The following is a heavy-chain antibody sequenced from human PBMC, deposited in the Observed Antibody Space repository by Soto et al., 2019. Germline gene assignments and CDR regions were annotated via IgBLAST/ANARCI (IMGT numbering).Heavy chain of an antibody. J-gene: IGHJ3*02. V-gene: IGHV3-23*01. CDR3: AKEASGIAVAGTSGAFDI. CDR1: GFTFSSYA. D-gene: IGHD6-19*01. CDR2: ISGSGGST. Sequence: GGSLRLSCAASGFTFSSYAMSWVRQAPGKGLEWVSAISGSGGSTYYADSVKGRFTISRDNSKNTLYLQMNSLRAEDTAVYYCAKEASGIAVAGTSGAFDIWGQGTMVTVSS.